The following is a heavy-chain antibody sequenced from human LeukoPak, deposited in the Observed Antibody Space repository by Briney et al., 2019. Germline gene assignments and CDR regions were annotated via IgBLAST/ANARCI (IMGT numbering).Heavy chain of an antibody. J-gene: IGHJ6*03. CDR2: IYSGGST. Sequence: PGGSLRLSCAASGFTFSSYEMNWVRQAPGKGLEWVSVIYSGGSTYYADSVKGRFTISRDNSKNTLYLQMNSLRAEDTAVYYCARRSGRRITIFGAGHYYMDVWGKGTTVTVSS. CDR3: ARRSGRRITIFGAGHYYMDV. V-gene: IGHV3-66*02. D-gene: IGHD3-3*01. CDR1: GFTFSSYE.